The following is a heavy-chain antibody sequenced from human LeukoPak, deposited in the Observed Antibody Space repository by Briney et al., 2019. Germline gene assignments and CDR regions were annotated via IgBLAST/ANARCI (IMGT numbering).Heavy chain of an antibody. Sequence: ASVKVSCKASGYTFTSYGISWVRPAPGQGLEWMGWISAYNGNTNYAQKLQGRVTMTTDTSTSTAYMELRSLRSDDTAVYYCARRDGRDWNPAVHWFDPWGQGTLVTVSS. CDR3: ARRDGRDWNPAVHWFDP. CDR1: GYTFTSYG. D-gene: IGHD1-1*01. CDR2: ISAYNGNT. J-gene: IGHJ5*02. V-gene: IGHV1-18*01.